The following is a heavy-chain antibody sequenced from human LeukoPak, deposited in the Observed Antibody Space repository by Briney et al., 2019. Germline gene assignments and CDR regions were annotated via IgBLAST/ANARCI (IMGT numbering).Heavy chain of an antibody. J-gene: IGHJ4*02. Sequence: PGRSLRLSCAASGFTFSSYAMHWVRQAPGKGLEWVAVISYDGSNKYYADSVKGRFTISRDNSKNTLYLQMNSLRAEDTAVYYCARAPRGGYFDYWGQGTLVTVSS. CDR3: ARAPRGGYFDY. CDR2: ISYDGSNK. V-gene: IGHV3-30-3*01. CDR1: GFTFSSYA. D-gene: IGHD3-16*01.